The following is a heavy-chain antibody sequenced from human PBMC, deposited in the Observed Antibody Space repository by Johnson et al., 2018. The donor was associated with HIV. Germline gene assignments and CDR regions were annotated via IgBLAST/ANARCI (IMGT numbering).Heavy chain of an antibody. CDR1: GFTFSDYW. J-gene: IGHJ3*02. CDR3: GFDI. V-gene: IGHV3-7*05. Sequence: MQLVESGGGLVKPGGSLRLSCAASGFTFSDYWMKWVRQAPGKGLEYVAKINLDGSQKFYVDSVKGRFTISRDNARNSLFLQMNSLRAEDTAVYYCGFDIWGQGTMVTVSS. CDR2: INLDGSQK.